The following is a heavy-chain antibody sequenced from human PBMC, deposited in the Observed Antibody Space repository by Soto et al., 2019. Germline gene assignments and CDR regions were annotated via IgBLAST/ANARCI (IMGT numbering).Heavy chain of an antibody. J-gene: IGHJ1*01. D-gene: IGHD3-16*01. V-gene: IGHV3-23*01. CDR2: ISGSGGST. CDR3: AKLGMNAEYFQH. Sequence: GGSLRLSCAASGFTFSSYAMSWVRQAPGKGLEWVSAISGSGGSTYYADSVKGRFTISRENSKNTLYLQMNSLRAEDTAVYYCAKLGMNAEYFQHWGQGTLVTVSS. CDR1: GFTFSSYA.